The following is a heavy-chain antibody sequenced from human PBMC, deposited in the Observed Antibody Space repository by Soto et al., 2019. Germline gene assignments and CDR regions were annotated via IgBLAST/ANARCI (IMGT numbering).Heavy chain of an antibody. CDR2: IYYSGGT. D-gene: IGHD2-2*01. J-gene: IGHJ6*04. CDR1: GDSISNYY. Sequence: SETLSLTCTVSGDSISNYYWSWIRQPPGKGLEWIGYIYYSGGTYSNPSLKSRVAISLDTSKSQFSLKLTSVTATDTAVYYCGRQPGNCDSTTCFAYYIVDVGGKGTRVTVPS. CDR3: GRQPGNCDSTTCFAYYIVDV. V-gene: IGHV4-59*08.